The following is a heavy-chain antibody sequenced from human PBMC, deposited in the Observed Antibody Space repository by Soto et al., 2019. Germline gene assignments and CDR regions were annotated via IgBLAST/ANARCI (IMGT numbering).Heavy chain of an antibody. CDR3: ARESTEYSYGPYYYYGMGV. V-gene: IGHV3-53*01. J-gene: IGHJ6*02. D-gene: IGHD5-18*01. Sequence: AQGKGVEWVSVIYSGGSTYYADSVKGRFTISRDNSKNTLYLQMNSLRAEDTAVYYCARESTEYSYGPYYYYGMGVCGEAPTVTGYS. CDR2: IYSGGST.